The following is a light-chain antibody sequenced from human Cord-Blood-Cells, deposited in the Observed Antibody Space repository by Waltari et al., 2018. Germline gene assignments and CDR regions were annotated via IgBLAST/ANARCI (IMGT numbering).Light chain of an antibody. J-gene: IGLJ1*01. V-gene: IGLV1-47*01. Sequence: QRVTISCSGSSSNIGSNYVYWYQQLPGTAPKLLIYRNNQRPSGVPDRFSGSKSGTSASLAISGLRSEDEADYYCAAWDDSLSGYVFGTGTKDTVL. CDR2: RNN. CDR1: SSNIGSNY. CDR3: AAWDDSLSGYV.